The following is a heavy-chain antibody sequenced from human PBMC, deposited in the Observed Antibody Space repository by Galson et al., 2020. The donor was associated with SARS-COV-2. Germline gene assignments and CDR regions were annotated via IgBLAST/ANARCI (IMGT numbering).Heavy chain of an antibody. CDR1: SYA. J-gene: IGHJ4*01. V-gene: IGHV3-30*10. D-gene: IGHD5-18*01. CDR2: ISYDGSRK. Sequence: SYALHWVRQAPGKGLEWLAAISYDGSRKYYTDSVKGRFTISRDNSKNTLYLQLNSLRPDDTAVFFCLVDTPVEDFWGHGTLVTVSS. CDR3: LVDTPVEDF.